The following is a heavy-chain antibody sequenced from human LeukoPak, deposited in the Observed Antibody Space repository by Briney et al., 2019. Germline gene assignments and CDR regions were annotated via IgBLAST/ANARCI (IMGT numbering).Heavy chain of an antibody. V-gene: IGHV4-59*01. CDR2: TYYSGST. J-gene: IGHJ4*02. CDR1: GGSISSYY. Sequence: SETLSLTCTVSGGSISSYYWSWIRQPPGKGLEWIGYTYYSGSTNYNPSLKSRVTISVDTSKNQFSLKLSSVTAADTAVYYCARGKSYWGQGTLVTVSS. CDR3: ARGKSY.